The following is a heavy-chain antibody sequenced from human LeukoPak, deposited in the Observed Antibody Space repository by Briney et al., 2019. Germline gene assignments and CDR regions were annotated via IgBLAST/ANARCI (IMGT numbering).Heavy chain of an antibody. Sequence: AASVKVSCKASGYTITTYAISWVRQAPGQGLEWMGWISPYSGNTKYAQKVQDRVTMTTDTSTSTAYMELRRLRSDDTAVYYCARVIGGYTYGYTPNDYWGQGTLVTVSS. CDR2: ISPYSGNT. CDR3: ARVIGGYTYGYTPNDY. CDR1: GYTITTYA. D-gene: IGHD5-18*01. J-gene: IGHJ4*02. V-gene: IGHV1-18*04.